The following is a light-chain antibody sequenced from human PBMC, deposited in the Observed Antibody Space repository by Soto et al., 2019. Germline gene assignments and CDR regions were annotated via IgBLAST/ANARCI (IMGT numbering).Light chain of an antibody. Sequence: QSVLTQAASGSGSPGQSITISCTGTNSDVGGYNYVSWYQQHPGKAPKFMIYDVSNRPSGVSTRFSGSKSGNTASLTISGLQAEDEADYYCNSYTTSNTRQIVFGTGTKVTVL. J-gene: IGLJ1*01. V-gene: IGLV2-14*01. CDR1: NSDVGGYNY. CDR3: NSYTTSNTRQIV. CDR2: DVS.